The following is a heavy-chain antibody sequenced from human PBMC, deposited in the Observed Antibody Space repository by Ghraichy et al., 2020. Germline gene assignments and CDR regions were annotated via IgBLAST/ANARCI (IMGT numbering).Heavy chain of an antibody. CDR2: IIPILGIA. J-gene: IGHJ4*02. Sequence: SVKVSCKASGGTFSSYAISWVRQAPGQGLEWMGRIIPILGIANYAQKFQGRVTITADKSTSTAYMELSSLRSEDTAVYYCAREQGGIAVAGELDYWGQGTLVTVSS. V-gene: IGHV1-69*04. CDR1: GGTFSSYA. D-gene: IGHD6-19*01. CDR3: AREQGGIAVAGELDY.